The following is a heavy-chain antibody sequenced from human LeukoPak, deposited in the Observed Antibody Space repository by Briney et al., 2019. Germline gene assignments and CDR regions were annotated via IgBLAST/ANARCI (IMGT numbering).Heavy chain of an antibody. CDR1: GYRFSNSW. D-gene: IGHD1-1*01. J-gene: IGHJ6*02. CDR3: ARQGYSDYGMDV. Sequence: GESLKISCKSSGYRFSNSWIGWVRQMPGKGLEWMGIIYTGDSDTRYSPSFQGQVTISADKSISTAYLQWSSLKASDTAMYYCARQGYSDYGMDVWGQGTTVTVSS. CDR2: IYTGDSDT. V-gene: IGHV5-51*01.